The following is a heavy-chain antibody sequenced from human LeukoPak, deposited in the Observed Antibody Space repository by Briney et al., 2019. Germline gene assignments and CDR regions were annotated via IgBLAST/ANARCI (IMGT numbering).Heavy chain of an antibody. Sequence: GGSLRLSCATSGFTFSSYPMSWVRQAPGKGLEWVGNINQEGSERNHGDSVNGRFTISRDNAENSLYLQMNSLRAEDTAVYYCARIIGAFGTYRYDSWGQGTLVSVSS. CDR1: GFTFSSYP. V-gene: IGHV3-7*01. CDR3: ARIIGAFGTYRYDS. CDR2: INQEGSER. D-gene: IGHD3-16*02. J-gene: IGHJ4*02.